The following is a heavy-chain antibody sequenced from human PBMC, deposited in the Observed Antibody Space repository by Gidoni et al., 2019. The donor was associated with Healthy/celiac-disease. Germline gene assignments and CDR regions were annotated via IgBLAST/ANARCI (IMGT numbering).Heavy chain of an antibody. Sequence: QVQLVESGGGVVQPGRSLRLSCAASGFTFSSYGMHWVRQAPGKGLEWVAVISYDGSNKYYADSVKGRFTISRDNSKNTLYLQMNSLRAEDTAVYYCAKESGDGYYYGMDVWGQGTTVTVSS. CDR2: ISYDGSNK. J-gene: IGHJ6*02. D-gene: IGHD3-10*01. V-gene: IGHV3-30*18. CDR1: GFTFSSYG. CDR3: AKESGDGYYYGMDV.